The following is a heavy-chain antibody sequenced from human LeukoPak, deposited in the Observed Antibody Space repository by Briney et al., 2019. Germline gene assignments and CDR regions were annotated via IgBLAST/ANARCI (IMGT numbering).Heavy chain of an antibody. CDR2: IYSGGST. CDR3: ARVGGCSYGYYVAFDI. D-gene: IGHD5-18*01. J-gene: IGHJ3*02. V-gene: IGHV3-53*01. CDR1: GFIVNTYY. Sequence: GGSLRLSCAASGFIVNTYYMSWVRQAPGKGLEWVAVIYSGGSTYYADSVKGRFTISRDNSKNTLYLQMNSLRAEDTAVYYCARVGGCSYGYYVAFDIWGQGTMVTVSS.